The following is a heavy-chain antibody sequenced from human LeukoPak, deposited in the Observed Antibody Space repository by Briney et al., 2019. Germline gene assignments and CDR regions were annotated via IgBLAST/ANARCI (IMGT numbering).Heavy chain of an antibody. D-gene: IGHD1-26*01. Sequence: ASVKVSCKASGYTFTGYYMHWVRQAPGQGLEWMGWISPNSGGTNYAQNFQGRVTMTRDTSISTGHMELSSLRSDDTAVYYCARALTLHSGSYYPQDVWGKGTTVTVSS. J-gene: IGHJ6*04. CDR3: ARALTLHSGSYYPQDV. V-gene: IGHV1-2*02. CDR1: GYTFTGYY. CDR2: ISPNSGGT.